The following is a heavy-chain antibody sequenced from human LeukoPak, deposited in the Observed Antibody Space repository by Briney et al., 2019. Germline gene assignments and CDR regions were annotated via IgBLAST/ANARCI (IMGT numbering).Heavy chain of an antibody. Sequence: ASVKVSCKVSGYTLTELSMHWVRQAPGKGLERMGGVDPEDGETIYAQKFQGRVTMTEDTSTDTAYMELSSLRSEDTAVYYCATVSSMTTVTRGAFDIWGQGTMVTVSS. J-gene: IGHJ3*02. CDR3: ATVSSMTTVTRGAFDI. CDR1: GYTLTELS. CDR2: VDPEDGET. V-gene: IGHV1-24*01. D-gene: IGHD4-17*01.